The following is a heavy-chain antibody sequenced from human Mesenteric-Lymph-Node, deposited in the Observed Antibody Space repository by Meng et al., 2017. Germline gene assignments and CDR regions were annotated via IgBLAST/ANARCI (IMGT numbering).Heavy chain of an antibody. D-gene: IGHD4-23*01. J-gene: IGHJ4*02. Sequence: QVQLVESGGGVVQPGRSLRLSCAASGLTFRSYGMHWVRQAPGKGLEWVAVIWSDGSNRYYADSVKGRFAISRDISKNTLILQMNSLRAEDTAVYYCARGYYGGNSDFDYWGQGTLVTVSS. CDR3: ARGYYGGNSDFDY. V-gene: IGHV3-33*01. CDR1: GLTFRSYG. CDR2: IWSDGSNR.